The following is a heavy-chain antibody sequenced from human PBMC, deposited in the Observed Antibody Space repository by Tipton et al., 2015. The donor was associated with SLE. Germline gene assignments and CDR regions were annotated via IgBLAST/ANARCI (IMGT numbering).Heavy chain of an antibody. CDR2: ISGSGAST. CDR3: ARDQYDILTGYPYYFDY. Sequence: GSLRLSCAASRFTFSSYSMIWVRQAPGKGLEWVSGISGSGASTYYADSVKGRFTISRDNAKNSLYLQMNSLRAEDTAVYYCARDQYDILTGYPYYFDYWGQGTLVTVSS. V-gene: IGHV3-21*04. CDR1: RFTFSSYS. J-gene: IGHJ4*02. D-gene: IGHD3-9*01.